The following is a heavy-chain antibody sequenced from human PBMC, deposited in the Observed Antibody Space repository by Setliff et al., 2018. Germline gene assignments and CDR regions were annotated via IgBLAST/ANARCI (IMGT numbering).Heavy chain of an antibody. CDR1: GGSISSSSYY. J-gene: IGHJ4*02. CDR3: ARVDNFWSGPIDY. CDR2: INHSGST. Sequence: PSETLSLTCTVSGGSISSSSYYWSWIRQPPGKGLEWIGEINHSGSTNYSPSLKSRVTISVDTSKNQFSLKLSSVTAADTAVYYCARVDNFWSGPIDYWGQGTLVTVS. V-gene: IGHV4-39*07. D-gene: IGHD3-3*01.